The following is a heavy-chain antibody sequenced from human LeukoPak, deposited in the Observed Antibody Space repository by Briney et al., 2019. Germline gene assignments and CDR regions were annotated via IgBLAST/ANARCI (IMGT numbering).Heavy chain of an antibody. CDR1: GFTFSSYG. V-gene: IGHV3-20*04. D-gene: IGHD6-19*01. Sequence: GGSLRLSCAASGFTFSSYGMSWVRQAPGKGLEWVSGINWNGGSTGYADSVKGRFTISRGNAKNSLYLQMNSLRAEDTALYYCARGLSSGWPKFDYWGQGTLVTVSS. J-gene: IGHJ4*02. CDR3: ARGLSSGWPKFDY. CDR2: INWNGGST.